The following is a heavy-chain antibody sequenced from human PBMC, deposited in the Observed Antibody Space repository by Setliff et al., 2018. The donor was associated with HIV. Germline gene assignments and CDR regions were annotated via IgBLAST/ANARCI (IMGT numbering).Heavy chain of an antibody. D-gene: IGHD2-21*02. Sequence: SETLSLTCTVSGDSINTGDFYWHWIRQQPGKGPQWIGYIFYSGNTSYTPSLKSRITISIDTSKNQFSLSLTSVTAADTAVYFCARRPRVTARTIDSWGQGTLVTVSS. CDR3: ARRPRVTARTIDS. CDR2: IFYSGNT. CDR1: GDSINTGDFY. V-gene: IGHV4-31*03. J-gene: IGHJ4*02.